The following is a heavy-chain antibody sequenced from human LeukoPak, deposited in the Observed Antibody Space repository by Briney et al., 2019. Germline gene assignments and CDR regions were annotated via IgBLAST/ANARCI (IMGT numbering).Heavy chain of an antibody. V-gene: IGHV3-23*01. Sequence: GGSLRLSCAASGFTFSSQAMTWVRQAPGKGLEWVSGIADSGGSTFYADSVRGRFTISRDNSKNTLYLQMNSLRAEDTAVYYCAREMAVTDGAFDIWGQGTMVTVSS. D-gene: IGHD2-21*02. CDR3: AREMAVTDGAFDI. CDR2: IADSGGST. J-gene: IGHJ3*02. CDR1: GFTFSSQA.